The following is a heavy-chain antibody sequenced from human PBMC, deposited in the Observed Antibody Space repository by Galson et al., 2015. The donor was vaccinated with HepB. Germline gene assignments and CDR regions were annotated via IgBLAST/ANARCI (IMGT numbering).Heavy chain of an antibody. V-gene: IGHV3-30*18. CDR2: ISYDGSNK. J-gene: IGHJ4*02. D-gene: IGHD2-2*01. Sequence: SLRLSCAASGFTFSSYGMHWVRQAPGKGLEWVAVISYDGSNKYYADSVKGRFAISRDNSKNTLYLQMNSLRAEDTAVYYCAKEKRPIPALGYWGQGTLVTVSS. CDR3: AKEKRPIPALGY. CDR1: GFTFSSYG.